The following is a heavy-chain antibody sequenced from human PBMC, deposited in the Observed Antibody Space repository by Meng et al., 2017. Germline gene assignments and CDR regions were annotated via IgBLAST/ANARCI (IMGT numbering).Heavy chain of an antibody. CDR1: GGSISSSSYY. CDR2: IYYSGST. CDR3: ARDRFRYYYDSSLSWFDP. Sequence: SETLSLTCTVSGGSISSSSYYWGWIRQPPGKGLEWIGSIYYSGSTYYNPSLKSRVTISVDTSKNQFSLKLSSVTAADTAVYYCARDRFRYYYDSSLSWFDPWGQGTLVTVSS. J-gene: IGHJ5*02. V-gene: IGHV4-39*07. D-gene: IGHD3-22*01.